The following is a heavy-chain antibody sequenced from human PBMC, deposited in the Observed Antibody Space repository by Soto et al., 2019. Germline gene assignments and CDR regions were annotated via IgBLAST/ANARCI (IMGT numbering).Heavy chain of an antibody. D-gene: IGHD6-13*01. J-gene: IGHJ4*02. V-gene: IGHV4-61*01. CDR3: ARYRREAVAGYTLDN. CDR1: GGSVSSGSYY. CDR2: ISNTGST. Sequence: SETLSLTCSVSGGSVSSGSYYWSWIRQPPGKGLELIGYISNTGSTNYNPSLTSRVAISLDTSRNQFSLKLNSVTAADTAVYYCARYRREAVAGYTLDNWGQGILVTVSS.